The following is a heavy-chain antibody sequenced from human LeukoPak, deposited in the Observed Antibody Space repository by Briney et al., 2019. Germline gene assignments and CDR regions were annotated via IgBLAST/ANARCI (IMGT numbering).Heavy chain of an antibody. V-gene: IGHV4-34*01. J-gene: IGHJ3*02. CDR1: TGSFSAHY. CDR2: IYHSGDT. CDR3: AGTPVDRTLQLSAFDM. Sequence: SETLSLTYAVYTGSFSAHYWSWIRQSPGKGLEWIGDIYHSGDTNCNPSLKTRVTMSVDTSKNQFSLKVNSVTAADTAVYYCAGTPVDRTLQLSAFDMWGQGTSVTVSS. D-gene: IGHD1-7*01.